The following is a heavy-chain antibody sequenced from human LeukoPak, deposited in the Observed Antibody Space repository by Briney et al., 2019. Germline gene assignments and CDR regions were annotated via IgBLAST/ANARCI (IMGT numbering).Heavy chain of an antibody. CDR3: ARDRTRTGYSSGWYHDY. J-gene: IGHJ4*02. Sequence: ASVKVSCKASGYTFTRYYMHWVRQAPGQGLEWMGWTNPNSGGTNYAQKFQGRVTMTRDTSISTAYMELSRLRSDDTAVYYCARDRTRTGYSSGWYHDYWGQGTLVTVSS. CDR1: GYTFTRYY. V-gene: IGHV1-2*02. D-gene: IGHD6-19*01. CDR2: TNPNSGGT.